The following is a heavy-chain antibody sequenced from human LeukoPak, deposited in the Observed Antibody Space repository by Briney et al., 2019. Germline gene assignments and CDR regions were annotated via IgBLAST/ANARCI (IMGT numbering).Heavy chain of an antibody. V-gene: IGHV1-69*13. CDR3: ARGGVAVAGLNWFDP. CDR2: IIPIFGTA. Sequence: SVKVSCKASGYTFTSYAISWVRQAPGQGLEWMGGIIPIFGTANYAQKFQGRVTITADESTSTAYMELSSLRSEDTAVYYCARGGVAVAGLNWFDPWGQGTLVTVSS. CDR1: GYTFTSYA. D-gene: IGHD6-19*01. J-gene: IGHJ5*02.